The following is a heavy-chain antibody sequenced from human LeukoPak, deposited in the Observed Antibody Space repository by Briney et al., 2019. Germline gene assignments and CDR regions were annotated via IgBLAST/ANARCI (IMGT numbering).Heavy chain of an antibody. CDR3: ASIAADYYDSSGHDDAFDI. J-gene: IGHJ3*02. CDR1: GGSFSGYY. V-gene: IGHV4-59*01. D-gene: IGHD3-22*01. Sequence: SETLSLTCAVYGGSFSGYYWSWIRQPPGKGLEWIGYIYYSGSTNYNPSLKSRVTISVDTSKNQFSLKLSSVTAADTAVYYCASIAADYYDSSGHDDAFDIWGQGTMVTVSS. CDR2: IYYSGST.